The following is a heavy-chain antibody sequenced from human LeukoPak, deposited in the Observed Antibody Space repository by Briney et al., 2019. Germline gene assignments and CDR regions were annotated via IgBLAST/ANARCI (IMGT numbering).Heavy chain of an antibody. J-gene: IGHJ4*02. V-gene: IGHV1-69*13. CDR3: ARDRYYYDSSGYYYFDY. CDR1: GYTFTSYY. Sequence: SVKVSCKASGYTFTSYYMHWVRQAPGQGLEWMGGIIPIFGTANYAQKFQGRVTITADESTSTAYMELSSLRSEDTAVYYCARDRYYYDSSGYYYFDYWGQGTLVTVSS. D-gene: IGHD3-22*01. CDR2: IIPIFGTA.